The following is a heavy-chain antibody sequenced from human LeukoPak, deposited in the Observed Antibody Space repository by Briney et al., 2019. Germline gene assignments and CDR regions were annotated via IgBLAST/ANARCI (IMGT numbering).Heavy chain of an antibody. Sequence: QPGRSLRLSCTASGFTFGDYAMSWVRQAPGKGLEWVGFIRSKAYGGTTEYAASVKGRFTISRDDSKSIAYLQMNSLKTEDTAVYYCTRAIRSETGEFDYWGQGTLVTVSS. CDR3: TRAIRSETGEFDY. CDR2: IRSKAYGGTT. V-gene: IGHV3-49*04. J-gene: IGHJ4*02. CDR1: GFTFGDYA. D-gene: IGHD1-14*01.